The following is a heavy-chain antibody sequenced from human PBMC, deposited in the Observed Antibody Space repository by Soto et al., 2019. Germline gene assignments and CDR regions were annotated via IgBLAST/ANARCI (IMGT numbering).Heavy chain of an antibody. Sequence: GAPRLSCAASGFTFSKAWMKWVRQAPGKGLEWVGRIKSKTDGGTTDYAAPVKGRFTISRDDSKNTLYLQMNSLKTEDTAVYYCTTDQGRITMATYSYGMDFWGQGTMVTVSS. CDR2: IKSKTDGGTT. CDR3: TTDQGRITMATYSYGMDF. D-gene: IGHD3-10*01. J-gene: IGHJ6*02. CDR1: GFTFSKAW. V-gene: IGHV3-15*07.